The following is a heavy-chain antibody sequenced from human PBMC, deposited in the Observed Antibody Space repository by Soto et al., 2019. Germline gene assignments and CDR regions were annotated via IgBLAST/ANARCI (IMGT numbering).Heavy chain of an antibody. CDR3: ARDLPFQGDSRPDDFDI. V-gene: IGHV4-31*03. CDR1: GGSISSGGYY. J-gene: IGHJ3*02. Sequence: PSETLSLTCTVSGGSISSGGYYWGWIRQHPGKGLEWIGYIYYSGSTYYNPSLKSRVTISVDTSKNQFSLKLSSVTAADTAVYYCARDLPFQGDSRPDDFDIWGQGTMVTVSS. CDR2: IYYSGST. D-gene: IGHD3-22*01.